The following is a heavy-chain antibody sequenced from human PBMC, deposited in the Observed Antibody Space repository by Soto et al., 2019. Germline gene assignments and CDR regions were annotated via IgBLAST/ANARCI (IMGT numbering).Heavy chain of an antibody. J-gene: IGHJ4*02. Sequence: SLSCSVGGGYISSHIYYWGWISQTPGKGLEWIATVHYSGSTYYAPSLKSRVTISADTSNNQFSLRLNSVTAADTAVYFCTSRRDWTAVDPLDYWGLGTLVTVSS. CDR1: GGYISSHIYY. V-gene: IGHV4-39*03. CDR2: VHYSGST. CDR3: TSRRDWTAVDPLDY. D-gene: IGHD5-18*01.